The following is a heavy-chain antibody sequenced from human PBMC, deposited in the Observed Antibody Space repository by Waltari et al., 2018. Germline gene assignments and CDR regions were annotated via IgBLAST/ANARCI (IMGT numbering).Heavy chain of an antibody. V-gene: IGHV3-33*01. CDR1: GFTFSSYG. D-gene: IGHD3-22*01. CDR3: ARTRGTKYYYDSSGYYVY. J-gene: IGHJ4*02. CDR2: IWDDGSNK. Sequence: QVQLVESGGGVVQPGRSLRLSCAASGFTFSSYGMHCVRQGPGKGLEWGAVIWDDGSNKYYADPVKGRFTISRDNSKNTLYLKMNSLRAEDTAVYYCARTRGTKYYYDSSGYYVYWGQGTLVTVSS.